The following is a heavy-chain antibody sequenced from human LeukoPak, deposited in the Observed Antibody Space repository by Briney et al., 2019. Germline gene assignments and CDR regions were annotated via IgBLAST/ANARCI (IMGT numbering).Heavy chain of an antibody. CDR3: ATDLGYCSGGSCRDY. D-gene: IGHD2-15*01. CDR2: IIPILGIA. CDR1: GGTFSSYT. J-gene: IGHJ4*02. Sequence: ASVKVSCKASGGTFSSYTISWVRQAPGQGLEWMGRIIPILGIANYAQKFQGRVTMTEDTSTDTAYMELSSLRSEDTAVYYCATDLGYCSGGSCRDYWGQGTLVTVSS. V-gene: IGHV1-69*02.